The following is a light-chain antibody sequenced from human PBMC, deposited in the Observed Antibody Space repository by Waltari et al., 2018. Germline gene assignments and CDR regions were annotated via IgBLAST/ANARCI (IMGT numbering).Light chain of an antibody. J-gene: IGLJ3*02. V-gene: IGLV6-57*01. CDR3: QSYDNRNHWV. CDR1: SGSIAHNH. Sequence: NFMLTQPLSVSESPGKTVTISCTRSSGSIAHNHVPWYQHRPGSSPTAVIYEDNQRPSGVPDRFSGSIDSSSNSASLTISGLKTEDEADYYCQSYDNRNHWVFGGGTKLTVL. CDR2: EDN.